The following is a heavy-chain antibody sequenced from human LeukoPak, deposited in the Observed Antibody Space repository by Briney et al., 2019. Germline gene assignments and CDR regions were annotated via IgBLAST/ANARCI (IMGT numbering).Heavy chain of an antibody. J-gene: IGHJ5*02. V-gene: IGHV4-59*01. D-gene: IGHD4-17*01. CDR3: ARVERYNGDYGWFDP. CDR2: IYYTGST. Sequence: PSETLSLTCTVSDGSINGYYWSWIRQSPGKGLESLGYIYYTGSTNYNPSLKSRVTMSVDTSRNQFFLRLSSVTAADTAMYYCARVERYNGDYGWFDPWGQGNLVTVSS. CDR1: DGSINGYY.